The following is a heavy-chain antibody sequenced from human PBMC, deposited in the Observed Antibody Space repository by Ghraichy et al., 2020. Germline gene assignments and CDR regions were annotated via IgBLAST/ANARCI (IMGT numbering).Heavy chain of an antibody. Sequence: SETLSLTCAVYGGSFSGYYWSWIRQPPGKGLEWIGEINHSGSTNYNPSLKNRVTLSVDTSKSQFSLNLISVTAADTAVYYCARGRPIVVVTAGRYFDLWGRGTLVTVSS. V-gene: IGHV4-34*01. CDR3: ARGRPIVVVTAGRYFDL. D-gene: IGHD2-21*02. CDR1: GGSFSGYY. J-gene: IGHJ2*01. CDR2: INHSGST.